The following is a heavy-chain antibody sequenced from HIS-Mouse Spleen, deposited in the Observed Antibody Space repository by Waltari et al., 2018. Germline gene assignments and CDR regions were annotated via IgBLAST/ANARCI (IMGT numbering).Heavy chain of an antibody. D-gene: IGHD6-6*01. CDR2: INHSGST. CDR1: GGSFSGYY. V-gene: IGHV4-34*01. CDR3: ARVLGSSPWYFDL. J-gene: IGHJ2*01. Sequence: QVQLQQWGAGLLKPSETLSITCAVYGGSFSGYYWSWIRQPPGKGLEWIGEINHSGSTNYNPSLKSRVTISVDTSKNQFSLKLSSVTAADTAVYYCARVLGSSPWYFDLWGRGTLVTVSS.